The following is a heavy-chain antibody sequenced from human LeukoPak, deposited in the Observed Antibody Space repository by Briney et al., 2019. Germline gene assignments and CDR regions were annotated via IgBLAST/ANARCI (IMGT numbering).Heavy chain of an antibody. V-gene: IGHV4-59*08. CDR2: IYYSGRT. CDR1: GDSISNYY. J-gene: IGHJ4*02. Sequence: SETLSLTCTVSGDSISNYYWSWIRQPPGKGLEWIGNIYYSGRTNYNPSLKSRVTISVDTSKNQFSLKLSSVTAADTAVYYCARQGVEYYYDSSGCDHWGQGTLVTVSS. D-gene: IGHD3-22*01. CDR3: ARQGVEYYYDSSGCDH.